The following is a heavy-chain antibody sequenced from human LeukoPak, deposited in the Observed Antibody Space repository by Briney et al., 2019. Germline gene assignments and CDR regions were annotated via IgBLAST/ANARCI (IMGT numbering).Heavy chain of an antibody. D-gene: IGHD3-22*01. V-gene: IGHV4-4*02. J-gene: IGHJ4*02. CDR1: GGSISSGTW. Sequence: SETLSLTCAVSGGSISSGTWWSWVRQPPGKGLEWIGEIFHGGSTNYNPSLSSRVTISVDKSKNQFSLKLSSVTAADTAVYYCARDRRYYDSSGYIRGFDYWGQGTLVTVSS. CDR2: IFHGGST. CDR3: ARDRRYYDSSGYIRGFDY.